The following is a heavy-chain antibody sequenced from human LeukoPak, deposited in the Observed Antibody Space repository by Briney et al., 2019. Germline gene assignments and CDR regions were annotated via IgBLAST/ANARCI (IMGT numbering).Heavy chain of an antibody. CDR2: ITSSGSTV. J-gene: IGHJ4*02. CDR1: GCTFSDYY. V-gene: IGHV3-11*04. CDR3: ARVHFGTNDY. D-gene: IGHD2-8*01. Sequence: GGSLRLSCAASGCTFSDYYMSWIRQAPGKGLEWISYITSSGSTVYYADSVKGRFTISRDNARNSLYLQMNSLRAEDTAVYYCARVHFGTNDYWGQGTLVTVSS.